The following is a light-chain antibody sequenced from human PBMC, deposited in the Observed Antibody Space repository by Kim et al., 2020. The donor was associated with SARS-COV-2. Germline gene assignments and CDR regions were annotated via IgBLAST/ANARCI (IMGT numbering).Light chain of an antibody. J-gene: IGLJ2*01. V-gene: IGLV3-10*01. CDR3: YSTDSSRNHRV. Sequence: PGQTARITCSGEALPKKYAYCYQQKSGQTPVLVIYEDSKRPSGIPERFSGSSSGTMATLTISGAQVEDEAGYYCYSTDSSRNHRVFGGGTQLTVL. CDR2: EDS. CDR1: ALPKKY.